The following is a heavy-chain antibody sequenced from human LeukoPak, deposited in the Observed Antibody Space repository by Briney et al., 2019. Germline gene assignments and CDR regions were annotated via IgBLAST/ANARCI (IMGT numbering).Heavy chain of an antibody. CDR1: GYTFTSYG. CDR3: ARVSYRITIFGVAPEAFDI. CDR2: ISAYNGNT. Sequence: ASVKVSCKASGYTFTSYGISWVRQAPGQGLEWMGWISAYNGNTNYAQKLQGRVTMTTDTSTSTAYMELRSLRSDDTAVYYCARVSYRITIFGVAPEAFDIWGQGTMVTVSS. V-gene: IGHV1-18*01. J-gene: IGHJ3*02. D-gene: IGHD3-3*01.